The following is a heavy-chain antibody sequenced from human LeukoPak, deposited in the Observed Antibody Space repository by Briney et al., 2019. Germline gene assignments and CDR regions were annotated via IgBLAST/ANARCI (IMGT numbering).Heavy chain of an antibody. J-gene: IGHJ3*02. CDR1: GGSISSSNW. D-gene: IGHD6-13*01. Sequence: PSGTLSLTCAVSGGSISSSNWWSWVRQPPGKGLEWIGEIYHSGSTNYNPSLKSRVTISVDKSKNQFSLKLSSVTAADTAVYYCARFSLAAAGIRAFDIWGQGTMVTVSS. CDR3: ARFSLAAAGIRAFDI. V-gene: IGHV4-4*02. CDR2: IYHSGST.